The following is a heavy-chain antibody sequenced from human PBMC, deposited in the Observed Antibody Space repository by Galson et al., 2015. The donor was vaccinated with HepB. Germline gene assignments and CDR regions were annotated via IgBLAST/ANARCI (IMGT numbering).Heavy chain of an antibody. CDR1: GYTFTSYA. CDR2: INAGNGNT. CDR3: ARPGSSGWYVGTLLYYFDY. J-gene: IGHJ4*02. V-gene: IGHV1-3*01. D-gene: IGHD6-19*01. Sequence: SVKASCKASGYTFTSYAMHWVRQAPGQRLEWMGWINAGNGNTKYSQKFQGRVTITRDTSASTAYMELSSLRSEDTAVYYCARPGSSGWYVGTLLYYFDYWGQGTLVTVSS.